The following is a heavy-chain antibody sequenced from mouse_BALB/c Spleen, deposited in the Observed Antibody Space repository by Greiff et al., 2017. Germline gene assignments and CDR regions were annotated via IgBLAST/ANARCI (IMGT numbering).Heavy chain of an antibody. Sequence: QVQLQQSGPGLVAPSQSLSITCTVSGFSLTSYDISWIRQPPGKGLEWLGVIWTGGGTNYNSAFMSRLSISKDNSKSQVFLKMNSLQTDDTAIYYCVRSITTDYWGQGTSVTVSS. J-gene: IGHJ4*01. CDR3: VRSITTDY. CDR2: IWTGGGT. CDR1: GFSLTSYD. D-gene: IGHD1-1*01. V-gene: IGHV2-9-2*01.